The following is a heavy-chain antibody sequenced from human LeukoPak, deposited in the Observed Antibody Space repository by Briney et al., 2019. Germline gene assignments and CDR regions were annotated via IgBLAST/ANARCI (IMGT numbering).Heavy chain of an antibody. D-gene: IGHD2-15*01. CDR2: TKPDGTAE. V-gene: IGHV3-7*01. CDR1: GFTFRNYW. CDR3: ARDGGLHTNFDY. J-gene: IGHJ4*02. Sequence: GSLRLSCAASGFTFRNYWMGWVRQAPGKGLEWVANTKPDGTAEYYADSVRGRFTTSRDNANNFLYLQMNSLRGEDTAVYYCARDGGLHTNFDYWGQGTLVTVSS.